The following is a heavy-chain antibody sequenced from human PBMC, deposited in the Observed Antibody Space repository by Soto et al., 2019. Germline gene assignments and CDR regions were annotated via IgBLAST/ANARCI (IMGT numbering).Heavy chain of an antibody. CDR1: GFTFGDYA. CDR3: TRVSVYCSSTSCYWMDV. D-gene: IGHD2-2*01. J-gene: IGHJ6*04. Sequence: GGSLRLSCTASGFTFGDYAMSWFRQAPGKGLEWVGFIRSKAYGGTTEYAASVKGRFTISRDDSKSIAYLQMNSLKTEDTAVYYCTRVSVYCSSTSCYWMDVCGKGTTVTVSS. CDR2: IRSKAYGGTT. V-gene: IGHV3-49*03.